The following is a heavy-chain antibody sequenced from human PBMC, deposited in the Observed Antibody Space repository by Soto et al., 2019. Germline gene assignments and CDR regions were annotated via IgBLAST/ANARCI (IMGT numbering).Heavy chain of an antibody. CDR1: GGTFSSYT. D-gene: IGHD3-10*01. V-gene: IGHV1-69*02. CDR2: IIPILGIA. CDR3: ANGLYGSGYYMDV. Sequence: ASVKVSCKASGGTFSSYTISWVRQAPGQGLEWMGRIIPILGIANYAQKFQGRVTITADKSTSTAYMELSSLRSEDTAVYYCANGLYGSGYYMDVWGKGTTVTAP. J-gene: IGHJ6*03.